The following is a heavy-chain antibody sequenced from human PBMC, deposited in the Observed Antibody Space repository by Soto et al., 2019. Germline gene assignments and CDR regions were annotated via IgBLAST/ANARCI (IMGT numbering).Heavy chain of an antibody. CDR3: ARSAYSSGWIDY. Sequence: SETLSLTCTVSGGSISSSSYYWGWIRQPPGKGREWLGYLYYSGSTNYNPSLKSRVTISVDTCKNQFSLKLSSVTAADTAVYYCARSAYSSGWIDYWGQGTLVTVSS. CDR2: LYYSGST. D-gene: IGHD6-19*01. CDR1: GGSISSSSYY. J-gene: IGHJ4*02. V-gene: IGHV4-39*07.